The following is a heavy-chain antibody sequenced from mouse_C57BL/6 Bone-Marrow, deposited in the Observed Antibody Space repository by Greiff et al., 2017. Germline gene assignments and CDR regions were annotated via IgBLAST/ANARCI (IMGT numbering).Heavy chain of an antibody. CDR1: GFNIKDDY. CDR3: SSFEGNYFDF. V-gene: IGHV14-4*01. CDR2: FDPEIGDT. J-gene: IGHJ2*01. Sequence: VQLKESGAELVRPGASVKLSCTASGFNIKDDYIHWVKQRPEKGLEWIGWFDPEIGDTEYASKFQGKATITSETSSNTAYLQLSSLTSEDTAVYYCSSFEGNYFDFWGQGTPLTVAS.